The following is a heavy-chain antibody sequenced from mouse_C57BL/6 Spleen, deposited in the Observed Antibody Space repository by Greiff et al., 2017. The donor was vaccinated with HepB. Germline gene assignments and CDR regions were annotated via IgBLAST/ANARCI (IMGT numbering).Heavy chain of an antibody. D-gene: IGHD1-1*01. CDR1: GYAFSSSW. J-gene: IGHJ2*01. CDR2: IYPGDGDT. CDR3: ARESYGNPHFDY. Sequence: QVHVKQSGPELVKPGASVKISCKASGYAFSSSWMNWVKQRPGKGLEWIGRIYPGDGDTNYNGKFKGKATLTADKSSSTAYMQLSSLTSEASAVYFCARESYGNPHFDYWGQGTTLTVSS. V-gene: IGHV1-82*01.